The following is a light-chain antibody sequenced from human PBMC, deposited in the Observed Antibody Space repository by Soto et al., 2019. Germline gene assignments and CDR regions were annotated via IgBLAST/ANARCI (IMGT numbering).Light chain of an antibody. J-gene: IGLJ1*01. CDR3: SSYTCSSTLGV. CDR2: DVS. CDR1: SSDVGGYNY. Sequence: QSALTQPVSVSGSPGQSITISCTGTSSDVGGYNYVSWYQQHPGKAPKLIIYDVSNRPSGVSNRFSGSKSGNTASLTISGLQAEDEADYYCSSYTCSSTLGVFGTGTKVTVL. V-gene: IGLV2-14*01.